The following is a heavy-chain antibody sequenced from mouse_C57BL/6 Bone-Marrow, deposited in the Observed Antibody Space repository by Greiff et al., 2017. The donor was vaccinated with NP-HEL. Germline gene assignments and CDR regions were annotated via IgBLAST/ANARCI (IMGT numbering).Heavy chain of an antibody. Sequence: EVQLVESGAELVRPGASVKLSCTASGFNIKDDYMHWVKQRPEQGLEWIGWIDPENGDTEYASKFQGKATITADTSSNTAYLQLSSLTSEDTAVYYCTTFYDPFDYWGQGTTLTVSS. V-gene: IGHV14-4*01. J-gene: IGHJ2*01. CDR3: TTFYDPFDY. CDR1: GFNIKDDY. D-gene: IGHD2-3*01. CDR2: IDPENGDT.